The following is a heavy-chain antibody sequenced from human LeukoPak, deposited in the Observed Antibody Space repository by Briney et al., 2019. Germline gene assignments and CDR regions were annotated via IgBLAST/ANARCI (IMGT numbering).Heavy chain of an antibody. Sequence: RSLRLSCAASGFSFSSYAMHWVRQAPGKGLEGVAVISYDGSNKYYADSVKGRFTISRDNSKNTLYLQMNSLRAEDTAVYYCAREKGSYYVGYFDYWGQGTLVTVSS. J-gene: IGHJ4*02. V-gene: IGHV3-30-3*01. CDR1: GFSFSSYA. CDR3: AREKGSYYVGYFDY. CDR2: ISYDGSNK. D-gene: IGHD1-26*01.